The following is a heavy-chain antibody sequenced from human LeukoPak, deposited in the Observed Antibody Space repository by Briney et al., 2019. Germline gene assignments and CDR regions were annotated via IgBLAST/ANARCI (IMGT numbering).Heavy chain of an antibody. CDR2: INPNSGGT. CDR1: GYTFTGYY. CDR3: ARAGYSSSRTIGY. Sequence: ASVKVSCKASGYTFTGYYMHWVRQAPGQGLEWMGWINPNSGGTNYAQKFQGRVTMTRDMSISTAYMELSRLRSDDTAVYYCARAGYSSSRTIGYWGQGTLVTVSS. V-gene: IGHV1-2*02. D-gene: IGHD6-13*01. J-gene: IGHJ4*02.